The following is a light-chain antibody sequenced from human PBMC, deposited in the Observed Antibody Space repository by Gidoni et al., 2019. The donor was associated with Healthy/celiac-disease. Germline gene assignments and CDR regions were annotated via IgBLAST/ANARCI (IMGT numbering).Light chain of an antibody. V-gene: IGKV1-9*01. CDR2: AAS. CDR3: QQLNSYPPR. CDR1: QGISSY. Sequence: DIQLTQSPSFLSASVGDRVTITCRASQGISSYLAWYQQKPGKAPKLLIRAASTLQSGVPSRFSGSGSGTEFTLIISSLQPEDCATYYCQQLNSYPPRFGGGTKVEIK. J-gene: IGKJ4*01.